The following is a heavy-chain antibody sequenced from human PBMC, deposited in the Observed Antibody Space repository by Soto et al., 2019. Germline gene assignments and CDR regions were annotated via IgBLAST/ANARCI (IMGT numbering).Heavy chain of an antibody. Sequence: EVQLVESGGGLVKPGGSLRLSCAASGFTFSNAWMSWVRQAPGKGLEWVGRIKSKTDGGTTDYAAPVKGRFTISRDDSKNTLYLQMNSLKTEDTAVYYCTTDPPEYCSSTSCWAYFDYWGQGTLVTVSS. V-gene: IGHV3-15*01. CDR3: TTDPPEYCSSTSCWAYFDY. J-gene: IGHJ4*02. CDR2: IKSKTDGGTT. D-gene: IGHD2-2*01. CDR1: GFTFSNAW.